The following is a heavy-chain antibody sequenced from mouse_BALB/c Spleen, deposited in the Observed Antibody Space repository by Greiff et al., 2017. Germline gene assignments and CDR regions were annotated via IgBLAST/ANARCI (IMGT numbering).Heavy chain of an antibody. CDR3: ARENYYGSPYYFDD. CDR2: ISSGGST. J-gene: IGHJ2*01. D-gene: IGHD1-1*01. V-gene: IGHV5-6-5*01. CDR1: GFTFSSYA. Sequence: EVKLMESGGGLVKPGGSLKLSCAASGFTFSSYAMSWVRQTPEKRLEWVASISSGGSTYYPDSVKGRFTISRDNARNILYLQMSSLRSEDTAMYYCARENYYGSPYYFDDWGQGTTLTVSS.